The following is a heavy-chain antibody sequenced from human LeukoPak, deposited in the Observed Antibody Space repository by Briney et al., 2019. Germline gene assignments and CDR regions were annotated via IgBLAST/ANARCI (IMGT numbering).Heavy chain of an antibody. CDR2: ISSSSSTV. D-gene: IGHD6-19*01. Sequence: PRGSLRLSCAASGFTFSDYYMSWIRQAPGKGLEWVSYISSSSSTVYYADSVKGRFTISRDNAKNSLYLQMNSLRAEDTAVYYCARDRRAVDYFDYWGQGTLVTVSS. CDR1: GFTFSDYY. V-gene: IGHV3-11*01. J-gene: IGHJ4*02. CDR3: ARDRRAVDYFDY.